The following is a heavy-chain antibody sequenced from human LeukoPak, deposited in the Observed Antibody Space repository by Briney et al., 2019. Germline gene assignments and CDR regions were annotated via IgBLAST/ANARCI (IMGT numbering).Heavy chain of an antibody. Sequence: GGSLRLSCAASGFTFSSYEMNWVRQAPGKGLEWVSYISSSGRTIYYAHSVKGRFTISRDNAKNSLYLQMNSLRAEDTAVYYCARVSYNRAFDIWGQGTMVTVSS. CDR1: GFTFSSYE. J-gene: IGHJ3*02. V-gene: IGHV3-48*03. CDR3: ARVSYNRAFDI. D-gene: IGHD5-24*01. CDR2: ISSSGRTI.